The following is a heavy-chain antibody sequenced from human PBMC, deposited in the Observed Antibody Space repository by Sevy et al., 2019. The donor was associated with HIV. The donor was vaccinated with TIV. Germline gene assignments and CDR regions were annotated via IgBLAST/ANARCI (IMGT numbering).Heavy chain of an antibody. CDR2: IKYDGSEK. CDR1: GFAFSAYW. V-gene: IGHV3-7*01. Sequence: GGSLRLSCAASGFAFSAYWMNWVRQAPGKGLEWVANIKYDGSEKYYVDSVKGRFTLSRDNAKNTLYLHMNSLTAEDTAMYYCARDMSTTVAFDIWGHGTMVTVSS. J-gene: IGHJ3*02. CDR3: ARDMSTTVAFDI. D-gene: IGHD4-17*01.